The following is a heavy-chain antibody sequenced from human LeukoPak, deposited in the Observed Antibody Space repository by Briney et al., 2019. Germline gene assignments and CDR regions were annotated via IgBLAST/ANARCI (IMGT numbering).Heavy chain of an antibody. J-gene: IGHJ4*02. V-gene: IGHV3-48*01. D-gene: IGHD3-9*01. Sequence: GGSLRLSCAASGFTFSSYSINWVRQAPGKGLEWVSFIGGGSTTIYYADSVKGRFTISRDNAKNSLYLQMSSLRAEDTAVYYCARDKDWAFDYWGQGTLVTASS. CDR3: ARDKDWAFDY. CDR1: GFTFSSYS. CDR2: IGGGSTTI.